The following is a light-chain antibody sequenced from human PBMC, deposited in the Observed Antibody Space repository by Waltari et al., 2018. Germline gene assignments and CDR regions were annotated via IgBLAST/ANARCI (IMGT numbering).Light chain of an antibody. J-gene: IGLJ2*01. V-gene: IGLV2-14*03. CDR3: SSYTSSSTYVV. Sequence: QSALTQPASVSGSPGQSSTISCTGTSSDVGGYHYISWYQRHPGKAPKLMLYDVSKRPSGVSNRCSGSKSGNTASLTISGLQAEDEADYYCSSYTSSSTYVVFGGGTKLTVL. CDR1: SSDVGGYHY. CDR2: DVS.